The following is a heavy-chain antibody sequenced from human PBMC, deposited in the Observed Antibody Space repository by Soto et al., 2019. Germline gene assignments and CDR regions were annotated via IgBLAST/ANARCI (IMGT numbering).Heavy chain of an antibody. J-gene: IGHJ4*02. D-gene: IGHD6-13*01. V-gene: IGHV3-33*01. CDR2: IWYDGSNK. CDR1: GFTFSSYG. Sequence: GGSLRLSCAASGFTFSSYGMHWVRQAPGKGLEWVAVIWYDGSNKYYADSVKGRFTISRDNSKNTLYLQMNSLRAEDTAVYYCARGSSSWYVPYYWGQGTLVTVSS. CDR3: ARGSSSWYVPYY.